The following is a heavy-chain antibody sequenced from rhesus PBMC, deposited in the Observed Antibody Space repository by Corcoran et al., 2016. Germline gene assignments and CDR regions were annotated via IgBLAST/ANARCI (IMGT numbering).Heavy chain of an antibody. CDR2: IYGSGSST. CDR1: GGSISSSY. D-gene: IGHD7-45*01. Sequence: QLQLQESGPGLVKPSETLSVTCAVSGGSISSSYWSWIRQAPGKGLEWIGYIYGSGSSTNYNPSLKGRVTLSVDTSKNQLSLKLSSVTTADTAVYYCARGTGEFDYWGQGVLVTVSS. J-gene: IGHJ4*01. V-gene: IGHV4-169*01. CDR3: ARGTGEFDY.